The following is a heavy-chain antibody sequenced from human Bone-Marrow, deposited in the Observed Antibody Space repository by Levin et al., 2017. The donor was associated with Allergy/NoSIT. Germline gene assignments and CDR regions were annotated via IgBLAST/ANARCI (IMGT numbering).Heavy chain of an antibody. CDR2: IKSKTDGGTT. J-gene: IGHJ4*02. CDR1: GFTFSNAW. CDR3: TTSYDSSGYHHDY. D-gene: IGHD3-22*01. V-gene: IGHV3-15*01. Sequence: RAGGSLRLSCAASGFTFSNAWMSWVRQAPGKGLEWVGRIKSKTDGGTTDYAAPVKGRFTISRDDSKNTLYLQMNSLKTEDTAVYYCTTSYDSSGYHHDYWGQGTLVTVSS.